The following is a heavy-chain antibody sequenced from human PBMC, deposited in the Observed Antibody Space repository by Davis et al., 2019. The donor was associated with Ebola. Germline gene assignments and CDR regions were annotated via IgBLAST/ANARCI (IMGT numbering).Heavy chain of an antibody. CDR2: VLYEGSID. J-gene: IGHJ3*02. V-gene: IGHV3-30*03. Sequence: GRSLRLSCAASGSTLRSFGTHWVRQAPGKGLEWVAVVLYEGSIDYYADSVKGRFTISRDNSKNTMHLQMNSLRSEDTALYYCTTPGGQDSGYDVCDIWGEGTMVTVSS. CDR3: TTPGGQDSGYDVCDI. CDR1: GSTLRSFG. D-gene: IGHD5-12*01.